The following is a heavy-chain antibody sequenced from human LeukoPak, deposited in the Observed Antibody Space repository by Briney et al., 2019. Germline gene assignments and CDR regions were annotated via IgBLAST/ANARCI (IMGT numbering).Heavy chain of an antibody. V-gene: IGHV4-34*01. J-gene: IGHJ4*02. Sequence: SETLSLTCAVYGGSFSGYYWSWIRQPPGKGLEWIGEINHNGATNYNPSLKSRVTISIDTSKKHFSLKLTSVTAADTAVYYCARERVTIARGVLMDHWGQGTLVTVSS. CDR3: ARERVTIARGVLMDH. CDR1: GGSFSGYY. CDR2: INHNGAT. D-gene: IGHD3-10*01.